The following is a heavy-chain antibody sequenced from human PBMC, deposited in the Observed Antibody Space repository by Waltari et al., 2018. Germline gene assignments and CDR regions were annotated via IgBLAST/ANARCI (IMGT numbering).Heavy chain of an antibody. Sequence: QVQLQESGPGLVKPSETLSLTCTVSGGSIISYYWSWIRQPPRKGLEWIGSIYFSGRTNSNPSLKRRVTISVDTSKNQFSLKLSSGTAADTAVYYCARARKGLVDYWGQGTLVTVSS. J-gene: IGHJ4*02. V-gene: IGHV4-59*01. CDR2: IYFSGRT. CDR1: GGSIISYY. CDR3: ARARKGLVDY.